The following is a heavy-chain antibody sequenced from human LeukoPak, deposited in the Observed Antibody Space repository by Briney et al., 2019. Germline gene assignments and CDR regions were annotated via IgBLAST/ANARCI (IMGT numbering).Heavy chain of an antibody. CDR2: IKQDGSEK. J-gene: IGHJ5*02. Sequence: TGGSLRLSCAASGFTFSSYWMSWVRQAPGKGLEWVANIKQDGSEKYYVDSVKGRLTISRDNAKNSLYLQMNSLRAEDTAVYYCARVWFGEDNWFDPWGQGTLVTVSS. D-gene: IGHD3-10*01. CDR3: ARVWFGEDNWFDP. CDR1: GFTFSSYW. V-gene: IGHV3-7*03.